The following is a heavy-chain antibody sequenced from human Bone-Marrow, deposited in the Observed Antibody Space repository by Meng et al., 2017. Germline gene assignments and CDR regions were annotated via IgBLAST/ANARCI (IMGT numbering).Heavy chain of an antibody. V-gene: IGHV2-5*02. D-gene: IGHD3-3*01. CDR2: IYWDDDK. J-gene: IGHJ5*02. Sequence: SGPTLVKPTQTLTLTCTFSGFSLSTSGVGVGWIRQLPGKALEWLALIYWDDDKRYSPSLKSRLTITKDTSKNQVVLTMTNMDPVDTATYDCAHSLNYYDFWSGHIRGWFDPWGQGTLVTVSS. CDR1: GFSLSTSGVG. CDR3: AHSLNYYDFWSGHIRGWFDP.